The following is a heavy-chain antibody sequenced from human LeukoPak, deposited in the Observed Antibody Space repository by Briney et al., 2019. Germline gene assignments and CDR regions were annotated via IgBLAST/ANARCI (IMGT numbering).Heavy chain of an antibody. Sequence: GGSLRLSCAASGFTFSSYGMHWVRQAPGKGLEWVAFIRYDGSNKYYADSVKGRFTISRDNSKNTLYLQMNSLRAEDTAVYYCAKIAAWDVYYFDYWGQGTLVTVSS. CDR2: IRYDGSNK. CDR1: GFTFSSYG. D-gene: IGHD6-25*01. CDR3: AKIAAWDVYYFDY. J-gene: IGHJ4*02. V-gene: IGHV3-30*02.